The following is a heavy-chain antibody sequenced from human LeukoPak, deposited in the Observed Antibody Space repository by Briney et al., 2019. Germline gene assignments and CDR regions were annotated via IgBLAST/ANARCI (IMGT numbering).Heavy chain of an antibody. D-gene: IGHD3-22*01. V-gene: IGHV4-39*01. Sequence: SETLSLTCAVSGGSISSTSYYWAWIRQPPGKGLEWIGTIYYSGSTYHNPSLKSRVTLSVDTSRNQFSLRLSSVDAADTAVYYCAKAGVRYFDSSGLYAFDFWGQGTAVTVSS. CDR2: IYYSGST. J-gene: IGHJ3*01. CDR3: AKAGVRYFDSSGLYAFDF. CDR1: GGSISSTSYY.